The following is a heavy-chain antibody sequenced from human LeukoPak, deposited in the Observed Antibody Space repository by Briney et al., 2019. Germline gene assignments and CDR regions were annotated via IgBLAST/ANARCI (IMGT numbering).Heavy chain of an antibody. CDR2: ISYDGSNK. V-gene: IGHV3-30*18. CDR3: PKDGSPWYSSGLKLY. CDR1: IFTFHSYD. D-gene: IGHD6-19*01. J-gene: IGHJ4*02. Sequence: GGSQTLFCAGSIFTFHSYDRHGLRQAPGKGLEWVAVISYDGSNKYYADSVKGRFTISRDNSKNTLYLQMNSLRAEDTAVYYCPKDGSPWYSSGLKLYWGQGTLVTVSS.